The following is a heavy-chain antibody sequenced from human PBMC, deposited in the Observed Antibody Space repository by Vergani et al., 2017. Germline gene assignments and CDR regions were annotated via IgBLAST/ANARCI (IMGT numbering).Heavy chain of an antibody. Sequence: EVQLVESGGGLVKPGGSLRLSCAASGFTFSSYSMNWVRQAPGKGLEWVSSISSSGSTIYYADSVKGRFTISRDNAKNSLYLQMNSLRAEDTAVYYCASRGVGRSSWPKFDYWGQGTLVTVSS. CDR2: ISSSGSTI. J-gene: IGHJ4*02. CDR3: ASRGVGRSSWPKFDY. D-gene: IGHD6-13*01. CDR1: GFTFSSYS. V-gene: IGHV3-21*01.